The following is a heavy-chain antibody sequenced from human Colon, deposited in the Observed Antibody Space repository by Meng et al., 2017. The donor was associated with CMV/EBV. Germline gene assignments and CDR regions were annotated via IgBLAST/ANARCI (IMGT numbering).Heavy chain of an antibody. CDR1: GFTFSSYS. CDR2: ISSSSSYI. V-gene: IGHV3-21*04. D-gene: IGHD2-8*01. J-gene: IGHJ5*02. CDR3: ARSGFPPNGLFPEQRYDP. Sequence: GGSLRLSCAASGFTFSSYSMNWVRQAPGKGLEWVSSISSSSSYIYYADSVKGRFTISRDSSKNILYLQMNSLRVEDTAIYYCARSGFPPNGLFPEQRYDPWGQGTLVTVSS.